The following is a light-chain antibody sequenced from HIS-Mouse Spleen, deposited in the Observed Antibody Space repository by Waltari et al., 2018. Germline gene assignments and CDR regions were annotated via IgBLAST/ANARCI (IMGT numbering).Light chain of an antibody. CDR3: SSYTSSSTVV. V-gene: IGLV2-14*03. CDR2: DVS. Sequence: HSALTQPASVSGSPGQSITISCTGTSSDVGGYNYVAWYQQHPGKAPKLMFYDVSNRPLGVSNRFSGSTSATTASLTIPGLKAEDEADYYCSSYTSSSTVVFGGGTKLNVL. CDR1: SSDVGGYNY. J-gene: IGLJ2*01.